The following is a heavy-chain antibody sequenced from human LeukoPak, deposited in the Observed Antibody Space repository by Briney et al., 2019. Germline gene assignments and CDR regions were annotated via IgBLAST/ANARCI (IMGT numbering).Heavy chain of an antibody. Sequence: ASVKVSCKASGYTFTSYGISWVRQAPGQGLEWMGWISAYNGNTNYAQKLQGRVTMTTDTSTSTAYMELRSLRSDDTAVYYCARWAGNIVVVPAAIQWFDRWGQGTLVTVSS. CDR2: ISAYNGNT. V-gene: IGHV1-18*01. J-gene: IGHJ5*02. CDR1: GYTFTSYG. D-gene: IGHD2-2*02. CDR3: ARWAGNIVVVPAAIQWFDR.